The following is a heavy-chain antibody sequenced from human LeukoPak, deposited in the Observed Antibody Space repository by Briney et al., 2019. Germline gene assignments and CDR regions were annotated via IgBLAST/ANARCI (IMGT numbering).Heavy chain of an antibody. CDR1: GFTFSNYA. D-gene: IGHD3-16*02. V-gene: IGHV3-23*01. Sequence: GGSLRLSCAASGFTFSNYAVSWVRQAPGKGLECVSVISGSGGSTYYADSVKGRFTISRDNSKNTLYLQMNSLRAEDTAVYYCAISQRDYGDYWGQGTLVTVSS. J-gene: IGHJ4*02. CDR2: ISGSGGST. CDR3: AISQRDYGDY.